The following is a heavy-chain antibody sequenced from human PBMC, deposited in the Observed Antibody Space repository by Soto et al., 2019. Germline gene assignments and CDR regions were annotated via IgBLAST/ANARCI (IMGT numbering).Heavy chain of an antibody. Sequence: EAPLVDSGGGLVQPGGSLRLSCTVSGFTVGDYWMTWVRQAPGKGLEWVANMNQNGTEKYYVDSVIGRFAISRDNAKNSLYLQMNSLSAEDTAVYYCASQRVSYAMDVWGQGTTVTVSS. V-gene: IGHV3-7*05. J-gene: IGHJ6*02. CDR1: GFTVGDYW. CDR3: ASQRVSYAMDV. D-gene: IGHD1-1*01. CDR2: MNQNGTEK.